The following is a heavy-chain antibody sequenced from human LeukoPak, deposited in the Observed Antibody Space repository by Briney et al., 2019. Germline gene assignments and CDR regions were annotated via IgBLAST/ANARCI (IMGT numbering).Heavy chain of an antibody. D-gene: IGHD2-8*01. CDR2: ISSSSSYI. V-gene: IGHV3-21*01. CDR3: AREDLLTNGASDAFDI. Sequence: GGSLRLSCTVSGFTVSSNSMSWVRQAPGKGLEWVSSISSSSSYIYYADSVKGRFTISRDNAKNSLYLQMNSLRAEDTAVYYCAREDLLTNGASDAFDIWGQGTMVTVSS. J-gene: IGHJ3*02. CDR1: GFTVSSNS.